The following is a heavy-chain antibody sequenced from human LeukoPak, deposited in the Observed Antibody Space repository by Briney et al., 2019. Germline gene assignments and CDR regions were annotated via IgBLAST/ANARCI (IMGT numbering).Heavy chain of an antibody. Sequence: PGGSLRLSCVASGLTFSTYWMTWVRQAPGRGLEWVANIKHDGSEIYYADSLKGRFTISRDNNKDSLYLQMNSLRPDDTAIYYCAREGGAWSEGAYWGQGDLVTVSS. CDR2: IKHDGSEI. CDR1: GLTFSTYW. CDR3: AREGGAWSEGAY. V-gene: IGHV3-7*01. J-gene: IGHJ4*02. D-gene: IGHD6-19*01.